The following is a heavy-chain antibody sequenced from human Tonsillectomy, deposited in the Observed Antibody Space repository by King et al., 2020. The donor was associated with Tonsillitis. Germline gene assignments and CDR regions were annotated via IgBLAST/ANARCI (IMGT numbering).Heavy chain of an antibody. CDR2: VGAAGDP. Sequence: VQLVESGGGLVQPGGSLRLSCAASGFTFTNYDMHWVRQATGKGLEWVSTVGAAGDPYYPASVKGRFTISRENAKNSLYLQMNSLRAGDTAVYYCARGTNGMLDYWDQGTLVTVSS. CDR1: GFTFTNYD. D-gene: IGHD2-8*01. J-gene: IGHJ4*02. CDR3: ARGTNGMLDY. V-gene: IGHV3-13*05.